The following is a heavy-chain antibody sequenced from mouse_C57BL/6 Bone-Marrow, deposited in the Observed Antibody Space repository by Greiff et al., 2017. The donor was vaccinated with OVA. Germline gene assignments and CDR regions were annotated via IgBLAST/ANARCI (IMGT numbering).Heavy chain of an antibody. CDR3: ACKVGVSKKDYYTMDY. CDR1: GYTFTSYW. D-gene: IGHD2-5*01. Sequence: QVQLQQPGAELVMPGASVKLSCKASGYTFTSYWMHWVKQRPGQGLEWIGEIDPSDSYTNYNQKFKGKSTLTVDKSSSTAYMQLSSLTSEDSAVYYCACKVGVSKKDYYTMDYWGQGTSVTVSS. J-gene: IGHJ4*01. V-gene: IGHV1-69*01. CDR2: IDPSDSYT.